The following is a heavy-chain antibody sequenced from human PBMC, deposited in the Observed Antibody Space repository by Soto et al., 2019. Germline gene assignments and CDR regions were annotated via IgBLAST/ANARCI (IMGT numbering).Heavy chain of an antibody. CDR2: IYYSGST. V-gene: IGHV4-39*01. Sequence: SPTLSLTCTVSGGSISSSSYYWGWIRQPPGKGLEWIVSIYYSGSTYYNPSLKSRVTISVGTSKNQFSLKLSSVTAADTAVYYCARLGTYDSSGYYYRYYFDYWGQGTLVTVSS. CDR1: GGSISSSSYY. D-gene: IGHD3-22*01. CDR3: ARLGTYDSSGYYYRYYFDY. J-gene: IGHJ4*02.